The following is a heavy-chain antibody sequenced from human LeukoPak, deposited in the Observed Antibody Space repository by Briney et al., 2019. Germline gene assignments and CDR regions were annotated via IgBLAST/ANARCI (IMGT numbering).Heavy chain of an antibody. CDR3: ARADLGYCSSTSCYPFFDY. Sequence: SQTLSLTCTVSGGSISSGSYYWSWIRQPAGKGLEWIGRIYTSGSTNSNPSLKGRVTISVDTSKNQFSLKLSSVTAADTAVYYCARADLGYCSSTSCYPFFDYWGQGTLVTVSS. J-gene: IGHJ4*02. D-gene: IGHD2-2*01. CDR1: GGSISSGSYY. V-gene: IGHV4-61*02. CDR2: IYTSGST.